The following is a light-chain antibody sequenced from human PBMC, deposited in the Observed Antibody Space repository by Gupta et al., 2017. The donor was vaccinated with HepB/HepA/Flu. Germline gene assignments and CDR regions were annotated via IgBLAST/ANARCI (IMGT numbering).Light chain of an antibody. J-gene: IGLJ3*02. CDR3: AAWDDSLNAWV. Sequence: QSVLTQPPSASGTPGQRVTLSCSGSSSTIGSNTVNWYQQLPGTAPKLLIYSNNQRPSGVPDRFSGSKSGTSASLAISGLQSEDEADYYCAAWDDSLNAWVFGGGTKLTVL. CDR1: SSTIGSNT. CDR2: SNN. V-gene: IGLV1-44*01.